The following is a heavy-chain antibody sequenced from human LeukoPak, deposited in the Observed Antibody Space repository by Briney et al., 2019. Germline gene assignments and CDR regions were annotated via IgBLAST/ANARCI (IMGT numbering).Heavy chain of an antibody. CDR1: GGTFSSYA. Sequence: GASVKVSCKASGGTFSSYAISWVRQAPGQGLEWMGGIIPIFGTANYAQKLQGRVTMTTDTSTSTAYMELRSLRSDDTAVYYCARDQGFSKDIVVVPAAHWGQGTLVTVSS. D-gene: IGHD2-2*01. CDR3: ARDQGFSKDIVVVPAAH. J-gene: IGHJ4*02. V-gene: IGHV1-69*05. CDR2: IIPIFGTA.